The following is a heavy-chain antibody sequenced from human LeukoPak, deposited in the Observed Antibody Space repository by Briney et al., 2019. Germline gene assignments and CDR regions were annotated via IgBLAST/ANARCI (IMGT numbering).Heavy chain of an antibody. D-gene: IGHD2-15*01. CDR2: ISSSSSYI. Sequence: GGSLRLSCAASGFTFSSYSMNWVCQAPGKGLEWVSSISSSSSYIYYADSVKGRFTISRDSAKNSLYLQMYSLRAEDTAVYYCARGWEYCSGGSCYSYFDYWGQGTLVTVSS. CDR3: ARGWEYCSGGSCYSYFDY. J-gene: IGHJ4*02. CDR1: GFTFSSYS. V-gene: IGHV3-21*01.